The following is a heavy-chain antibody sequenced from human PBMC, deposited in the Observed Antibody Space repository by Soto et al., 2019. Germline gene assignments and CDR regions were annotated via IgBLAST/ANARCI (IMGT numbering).Heavy chain of an antibody. Sequence: PXGSLRLSCAASGFTFSSYAMSWVRQAPGKGLEWVSAISGSGGSTYYADSVKGRFTISRDNSKNTLYLQVNSLRAEDTAVYYCAKDHVVVYATANWFDPWGQGTLVTVSS. CDR3: AKDHVVVYATANWFDP. CDR2: ISGSGGST. D-gene: IGHD2-8*02. J-gene: IGHJ5*02. CDR1: GFTFSSYA. V-gene: IGHV3-23*01.